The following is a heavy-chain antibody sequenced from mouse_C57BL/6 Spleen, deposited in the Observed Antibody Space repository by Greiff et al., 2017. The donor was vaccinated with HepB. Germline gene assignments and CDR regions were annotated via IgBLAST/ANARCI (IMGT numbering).Heavy chain of an antibody. CDR2: INPNNGGT. Sequence: VQLQQPGPELVKPGASVKIPCKASGYTFTDYNMDWVKQSHGKSLEWIGDINPNNGGTIYNQKFKGKATLTVDKSSSTAYMELRSLTSEDTAVYYCARLYYGSSYWYFDVWGTGTTVTVSS. D-gene: IGHD1-1*01. J-gene: IGHJ1*03. V-gene: IGHV1-18*01. CDR1: GYTFTDYN. CDR3: ARLYYGSSYWYFDV.